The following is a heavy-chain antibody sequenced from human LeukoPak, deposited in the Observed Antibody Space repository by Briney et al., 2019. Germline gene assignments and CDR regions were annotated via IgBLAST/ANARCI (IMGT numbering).Heavy chain of an antibody. V-gene: IGHV1-8*01. Sequence: ALVKVSCKASGYTFTSYDINWVRQATGQGLEWMGWMNPNSGNTGYAQKLQGRVTMTTDTSTSTAYMELRSLRSDDTAVYYCAREQWLTPPDYWGQGTLVTVSS. J-gene: IGHJ4*02. CDR3: AREQWLTPPDY. CDR1: GYTFTSYD. D-gene: IGHD6-19*01. CDR2: MNPNSGNT.